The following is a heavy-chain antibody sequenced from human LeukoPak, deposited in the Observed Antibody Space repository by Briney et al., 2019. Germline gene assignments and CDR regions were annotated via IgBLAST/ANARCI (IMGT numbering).Heavy chain of an antibody. CDR3: ARGGYSNRYYNYFMDV. Sequence: SDTLSLTCAVSGYSLSSGYYWGWIRQPPGKGLEWIGSLYHSGSTYFVPSLKSRVTISVETSKSQFSLKLTSVTAADTAVYYCARGGYSNRYYNYFMDVWGKGTTVTVSS. CDR1: GYSLSSGYY. V-gene: IGHV4-38-2*01. D-gene: IGHD4-11*01. J-gene: IGHJ6*03. CDR2: LYHSGST.